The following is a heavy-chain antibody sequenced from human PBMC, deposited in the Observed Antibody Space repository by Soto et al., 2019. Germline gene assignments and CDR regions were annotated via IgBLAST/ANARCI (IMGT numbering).Heavy chain of an antibody. D-gene: IGHD3-3*01. Sequence: GGSLRLSCAASGFTFSSYDMHWVRQATGKGLEWVSAIGTAGDTYYPGSVKGRFTISRENAKNSLYLQMNSLRAGDTAVYYCARGPGKSYDFLSGYSNWFDPWGQGTLVTVSS. CDR1: GFTFSSYD. J-gene: IGHJ5*02. V-gene: IGHV3-13*01. CDR3: ARGPGKSYDFLSGYSNWFDP. CDR2: IGTAGDT.